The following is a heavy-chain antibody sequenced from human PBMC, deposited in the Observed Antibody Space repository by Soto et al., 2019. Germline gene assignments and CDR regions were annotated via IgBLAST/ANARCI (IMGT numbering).Heavy chain of an antibody. CDR1: GGLFSSYP. CDR3: ARGSSVYTWFNEF. D-gene: IGHD3-22*01. Sequence: QEQLVQYGAEVKKPGSSVKVSCKASGGLFSSYPISWVRQVPGQGLEWMGGIIPVFQTAYYTQRLQGRVTITADESTNTAYMELSRLRSEDTAIYYCARGSSVYTWFNEFWGQGTLVTVSS. CDR2: IIPVFQTA. J-gene: IGHJ4*02. V-gene: IGHV1-69*01.